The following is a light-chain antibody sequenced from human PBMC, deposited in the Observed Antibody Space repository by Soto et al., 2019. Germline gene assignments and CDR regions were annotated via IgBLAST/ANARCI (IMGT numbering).Light chain of an antibody. CDR2: GAS. Sequence: VLTQSPGTLSLSPGERATLSCRASQSVTSNSLAWYQQKPGQAPRLLIYGASSRATGIPDRFSGSGSGTDFTLTISRLEPEDFAAYYGQQYGSSPFWTFGQGTKVDIK. CDR1: QSVTSNS. V-gene: IGKV3-20*01. J-gene: IGKJ1*01. CDR3: QQYGSSPFWT.